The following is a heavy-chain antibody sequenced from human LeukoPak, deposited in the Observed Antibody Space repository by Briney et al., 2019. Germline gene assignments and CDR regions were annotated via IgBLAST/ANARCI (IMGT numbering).Heavy chain of an antibody. J-gene: IGHJ4*02. CDR3: ARQYYDSTGYYYFDY. V-gene: IGHV4-39*01. CDR1: GDSITGSSYY. Sequence: SETLSLTCTVSGDSITGSSYYWGWIRQPQGKGLEWIGSMYYSGSTYPNPSLKSRVTISADTSKNQFSLKLKSVTAADTAVYYCARQYYDSTGYYYFDYWGQGTLVTVSS. CDR2: MYYSGST. D-gene: IGHD3-22*01.